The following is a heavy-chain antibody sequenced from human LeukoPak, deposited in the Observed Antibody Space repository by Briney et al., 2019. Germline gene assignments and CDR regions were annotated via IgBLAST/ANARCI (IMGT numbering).Heavy chain of an antibody. J-gene: IGHJ5*02. D-gene: IGHD3-10*01. CDR1: GYTFTGYN. Sequence: GASLKVSCMTSGYTFTGYNIDWIREAPGQGLELVGWVVPNSGGTKYAQKVQGRVTITADESTSTAYMELSSLRSEDTAVYYCARDGNYGSGSQGQSFDPWGQGTLVTVSS. V-gene: IGHV1-2*02. CDR3: ARDGNYGSGSQGQSFDP. CDR2: VVPNSGGT.